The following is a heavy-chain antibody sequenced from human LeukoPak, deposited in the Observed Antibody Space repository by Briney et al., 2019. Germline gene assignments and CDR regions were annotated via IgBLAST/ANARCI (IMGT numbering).Heavy chain of an antibody. CDR3: ARAGARYSSSWYGTNWFDP. J-gene: IGHJ5*02. CDR2: MNPNSGNT. V-gene: IGHV1-8*01. Sequence: ASVEVSCKASGYTFTSYDINWVRQATGQGLEWMGWMNPNSGNTGYAQKFQGRVTMTRNTSISTAYMELSSLRSEDTAVYYCARAGARYSSSWYGTNWFDPWGQGTLVTVSS. D-gene: IGHD6-13*01. CDR1: GYTFTSYD.